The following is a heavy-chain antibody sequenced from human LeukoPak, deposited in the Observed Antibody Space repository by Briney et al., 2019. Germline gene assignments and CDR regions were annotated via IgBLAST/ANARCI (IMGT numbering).Heavy chain of an antibody. D-gene: IGHD3-22*01. CDR1: GYTFTSYG. CDR3: ARDVGYYYDSSGYYFDY. CDR2: ISAYNGNT. V-gene: IGHV1-18*01. J-gene: IGHJ4*02. Sequence: GASVKVSCKASGYTFTSYGISWVRQAPGQGLEWMGWISAYNGNTNYAQKLQGRVTMTTDTSTSTAYMELRSLRSDDTAVYYCARDVGYYYDSSGYYFDYWGQGTLVTVSS.